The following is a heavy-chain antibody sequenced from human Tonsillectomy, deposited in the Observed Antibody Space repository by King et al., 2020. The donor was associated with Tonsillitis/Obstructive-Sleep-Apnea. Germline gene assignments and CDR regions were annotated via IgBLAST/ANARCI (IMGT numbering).Heavy chain of an antibody. D-gene: IGHD3-10*01. V-gene: IGHV3-53*01. CDR3: ARDQDYGSGSYFHYYYYMDV. J-gene: IGHJ6*03. CDR1: GFTVSSNY. Sequence: VQLVESGGGLIQPGGSLRLSCAASGFTVSSNYMSWVRQAPGKGLEWVSVIYSGGSTYSADSVKVRFTISRDNSKNKLYLQMNSLRAEDTAVYYWARDQDYGSGSYFHYYYYMDVWGKGTTVTVSS. CDR2: IYSGGST.